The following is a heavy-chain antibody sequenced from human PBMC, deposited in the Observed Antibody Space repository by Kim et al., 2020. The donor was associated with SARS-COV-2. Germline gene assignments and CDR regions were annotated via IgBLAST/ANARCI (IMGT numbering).Heavy chain of an antibody. J-gene: IGHJ4*01. CDR1: GLTFSSFA. Sequence: GGSLRLSCAASGLTFSSFAMNWVRQALGKGLEWVSAIPGSNSKTYYADPVRGRFTISRDNSKNTLYLQMDSLTAGDTAIYYCAKAGGRTLWFGEVLESRYNFDIWSQGTLVTVSS. CDR3: AKAGGRTLWFGEVLESRYNFDI. D-gene: IGHD3-10*01. V-gene: IGHV3-23*05. CDR2: IPGSNSKT.